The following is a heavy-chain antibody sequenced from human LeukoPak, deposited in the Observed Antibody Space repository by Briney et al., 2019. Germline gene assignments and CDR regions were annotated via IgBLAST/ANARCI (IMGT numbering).Heavy chain of an antibody. CDR3: ARAGIAAAPYYYYMDV. V-gene: IGHV3-11*06. CDR1: GFTFSDYY. CDR2: ISSSSSYI. J-gene: IGHJ6*03. D-gene: IGHD6-13*01. Sequence: PGGSLRLSCAASGFTFSDYYMSWIRQAPGKGLEWVSSISSSSSYIYYADSVKGRFTISRDNAKNSLYLQMNSLRAEDTAVYYCARAGIAAAPYYYYMDVWGKGTTVTVSS.